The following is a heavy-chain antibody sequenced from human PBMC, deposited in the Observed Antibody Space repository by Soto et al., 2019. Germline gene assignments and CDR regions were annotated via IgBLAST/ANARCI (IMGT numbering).Heavy chain of an antibody. V-gene: IGHV3-30*18. J-gene: IGHJ6*02. CDR3: VKDGSSGWPYFYDMDV. D-gene: IGHD6-19*01. Sequence: GGSLRLSCAASGFTFSSYGVHWVRQAPGKGLEWVAVISYDGRNKYYADAVKGRFTISRDNSKNTLYLQMSSLRAEDTAVYYCVKDGSSGWPYFYDMDVWGQGTTVTVS. CDR1: GFTFSSYG. CDR2: ISYDGRNK.